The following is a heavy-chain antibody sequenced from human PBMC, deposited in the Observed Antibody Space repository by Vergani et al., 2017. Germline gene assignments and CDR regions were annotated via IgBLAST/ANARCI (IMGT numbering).Heavy chain of an antibody. CDR2: ISYDGSNK. CDR1: GFTFSSYG. Sequence: QVQLVESGGGVVQPGRSLRLSCAASGFTFSSYGMHWVRQAPGKGLEWVAVISYDGSNKYYADSVKGRFTISRDNSKNTLYLQMNSLRAEDTAVYYCARLTPRIGDVWGQGTTVTVSS. CDR3: ARLTPRIGDV. J-gene: IGHJ6*02. D-gene: IGHD2-15*01. V-gene: IGHV3-30*03.